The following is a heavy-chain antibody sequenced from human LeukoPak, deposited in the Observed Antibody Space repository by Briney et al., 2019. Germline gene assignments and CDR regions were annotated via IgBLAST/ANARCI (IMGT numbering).Heavy chain of an antibody. V-gene: IGHV1-46*01. CDR1: GYTFTGYY. J-gene: IGHJ6*02. CDR3: ARDLGYCSSTSCSYYYYYGMDV. CDR2: INPSGGST. D-gene: IGHD2-2*01. Sequence: ASVKVSCKASGYTFTGYYMHWVRQAPGQGLEWMGIINPSGGSTSYAQKFQGRVTMTRDTSTSTVYMELSSLRSEDTAVYYCARDLGYCSSTSCSYYYYYGMDVWGQGTTVTVSS.